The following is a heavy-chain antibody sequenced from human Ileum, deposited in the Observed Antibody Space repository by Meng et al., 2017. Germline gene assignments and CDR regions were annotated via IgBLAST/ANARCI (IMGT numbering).Heavy chain of an antibody. CDR1: GFILSSYA. CDR2: ISGSGGST. D-gene: IGHD4-17*01. CDR3: AKDLGPGKVVYGDYDYYYGMDV. Sequence: ESPKISRAAPGFILSSYAMGWVRQAPGKGLEWVLAISGSGGSTYYADPVKGRFTITRDNSKNTLYLQMNSLRAEDTAVYYCAKDLGPGKVVYGDYDYYYGMDVWGQGTTVTVSS. J-gene: IGHJ6*02. V-gene: IGHV3-23*01.